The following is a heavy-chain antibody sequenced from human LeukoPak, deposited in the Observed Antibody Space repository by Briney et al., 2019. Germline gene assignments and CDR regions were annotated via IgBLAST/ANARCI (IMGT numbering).Heavy chain of an antibody. CDR2: VNLQGTT. CDR1: GGSITNTNY. CDR3: AREGGPYRPLDY. J-gene: IGHJ4*02. Sequence: PSETLSLTCGVSGGSITNTNYWTWVRQPPGKGLEWIGEVNLQGTTNYNPSLMGRVAIAVDTSENHISLQLTSVTAAAPAVYYCAREGGPYRPLDYSGQGTLVTVSS. V-gene: IGHV4-4*02.